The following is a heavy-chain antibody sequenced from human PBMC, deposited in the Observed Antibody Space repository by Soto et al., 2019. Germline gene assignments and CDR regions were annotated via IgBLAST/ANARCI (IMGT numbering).Heavy chain of an antibody. CDR2: ISAYNGNT. V-gene: IGHV1-18*04. CDR1: GYTFTSYG. Sequence: QVQLVQSGAEVKKPGASVKVSCKASGYTFTSYGISWVRQAPGQGLEWMGWISAYNGNTNYAQKLQGRVTMTTDTSTSTAYMELRSLRSDDTAVYYCARDIVVVPSAMVNWCDPWGQGTLVTVSS. D-gene: IGHD2-2*01. J-gene: IGHJ5*02. CDR3: ARDIVVVPSAMVNWCDP.